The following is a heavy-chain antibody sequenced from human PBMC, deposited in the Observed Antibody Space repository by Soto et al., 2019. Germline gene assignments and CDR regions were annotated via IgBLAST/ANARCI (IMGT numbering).Heavy chain of an antibody. Sequence: GGSLRLSCTASGFTFGDYAMSWFRQAPGEGLEWVGFIRSKAYGGTTEYAASVKGRFTISRDDSKSIAYLQMNSLKTEDTAVYYCTRDRSTVTTFDYWGQGTLVTVS. J-gene: IGHJ4*02. CDR3: TRDRSTVTTFDY. D-gene: IGHD4-17*01. V-gene: IGHV3-49*03. CDR2: IRSKAYGGTT. CDR1: GFTFGDYA.